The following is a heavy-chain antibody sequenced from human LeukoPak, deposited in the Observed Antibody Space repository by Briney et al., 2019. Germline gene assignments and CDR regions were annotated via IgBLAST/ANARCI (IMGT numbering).Heavy chain of an antibody. J-gene: IGHJ3*02. CDR1: GFTFSSYA. V-gene: IGHV3-30-3*01. D-gene: IGHD3-22*01. CDR3: ARDYGDSSGYWDAFDI. Sequence: GGSLRLSCAASGFTFSSYAMHWVRQAPGKGLEWVAVISYDGSNKYYADSVKGRFTISRDNSKNTLYLQMNSLRAEDTAVYYCARDYGDSSGYWDAFDIWGQGTMVTVSS. CDR2: ISYDGSNK.